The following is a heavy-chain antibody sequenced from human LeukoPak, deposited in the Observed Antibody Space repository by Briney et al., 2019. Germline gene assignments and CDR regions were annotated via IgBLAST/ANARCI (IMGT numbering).Heavy chain of an antibody. CDR1: GGSISTSSYH. D-gene: IGHD3-16*02. CDR2: MFHSGST. V-gene: IGHV4-39*07. CDR3: ARAAGMEGYYDYVWGSYPQRNAFDI. J-gene: IGHJ3*02. Sequence: SETLSLTCTVSGGSISTSSYHWGWIRQPPGKGLEWIGSMFHSGSTYYNSSLKSRVSMSVDTSNNQFSLRLSSVTAADTAVYYCARAAGMEGYYDYVWGSYPQRNAFDIWGQGTMVTVSS.